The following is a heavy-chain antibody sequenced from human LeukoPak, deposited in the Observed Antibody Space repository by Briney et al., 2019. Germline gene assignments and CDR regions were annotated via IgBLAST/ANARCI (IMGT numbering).Heavy chain of an antibody. J-gene: IGHJ4*02. V-gene: IGHV1-69*04. CDR1: GYTFTGYY. Sequence: GASVKVSCKASGYTFTGYYMHWVRQAPGQGLEWMGRIIPILGIANYAQKFQGRVTITADKSTSTAYMELSSLRSEDTAVYYCARDPRGWLQSRRRFDYWGQGTLVTVSS. CDR3: ARDPRGWLQSRRRFDY. D-gene: IGHD5-24*01. CDR2: IIPILGIA.